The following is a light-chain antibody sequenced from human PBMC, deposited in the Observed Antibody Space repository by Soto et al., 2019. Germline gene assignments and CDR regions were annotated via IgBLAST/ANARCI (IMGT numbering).Light chain of an antibody. V-gene: IGKV3-20*01. J-gene: IGKJ5*01. Sequence: EIVLTQSPGTLSLSPGERATLSCRASQSVSSSYLAWYQQKPGQAPRLLIYGASSRATGIPDRFSGSGSGTDFTLTISRLEPDDFAVYCCQQYGSSPPFTIGQGTRLKIK. CDR3: QQYGSSPPFT. CDR2: GAS. CDR1: QSVSSSY.